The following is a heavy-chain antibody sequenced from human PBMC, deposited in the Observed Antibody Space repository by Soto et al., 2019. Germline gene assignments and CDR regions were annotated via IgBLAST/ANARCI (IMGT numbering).Heavy chain of an antibody. CDR1: GFTFSSYW. CDR3: ARDYDYGDSYYYGMDV. Sequence: GGSLRLSCAASGFTFSSYWMHWVRQAPGKGLVWVSRINSDGSSTSYADSVKGRFTISRDNAKSTLYLQMNSLRAEDTAVYYCARDYDYGDSYYYGMDVWGQGTTVTVSS. D-gene: IGHD4-17*01. J-gene: IGHJ6*02. CDR2: INSDGSST. V-gene: IGHV3-74*01.